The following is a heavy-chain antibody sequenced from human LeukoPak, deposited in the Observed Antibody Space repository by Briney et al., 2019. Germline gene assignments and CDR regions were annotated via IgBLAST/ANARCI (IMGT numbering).Heavy chain of an antibody. CDR2: IYYSGST. CDR3: AGGPGYCSGGSCYRDY. Sequence: SETLSLTCTVSAGSISSYYWSWIRQPPGKGLEWIGYIYYSGSTNYNPSLKSRVTISVDTSKNQFSLKLSSVTAADTAVYYCAGGPGYCSGGSCYRDYWGQGTLVTVSS. J-gene: IGHJ4*02. D-gene: IGHD2-15*01. CDR1: AGSISSYY. V-gene: IGHV4-59*01.